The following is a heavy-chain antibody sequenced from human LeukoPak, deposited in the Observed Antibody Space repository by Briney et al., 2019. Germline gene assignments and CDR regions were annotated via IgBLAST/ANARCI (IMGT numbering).Heavy chain of an antibody. V-gene: IGHV3-30-3*01. D-gene: IGHD6-13*01. Sequence: PGGSLRLSCAASGFTFSGYAMHWVRQAPGKGLEWVAVISYDGSNKYYADSVKGRFTISRDNSKNTLYLQMNSLRAEDTAVYYCARSYIAAAGTRWFDPWGQGTLVTVSS. CDR3: ARSYIAAAGTRWFDP. CDR1: GFTFSGYA. CDR2: ISYDGSNK. J-gene: IGHJ5*02.